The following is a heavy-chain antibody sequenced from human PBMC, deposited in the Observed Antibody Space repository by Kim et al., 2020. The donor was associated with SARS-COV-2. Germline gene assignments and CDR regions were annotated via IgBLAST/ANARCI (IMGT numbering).Heavy chain of an antibody. D-gene: IGHD3-3*01. Sequence: TNYNPSLKSRVTMSVDTSKNQFSLKLSSVTAADTAVYYCARDINPLRFLEWGQGTLVTVSS. CDR3: ARDINPLRFLE. CDR2: T. V-gene: IGHV4-4*07. J-gene: IGHJ4*02.